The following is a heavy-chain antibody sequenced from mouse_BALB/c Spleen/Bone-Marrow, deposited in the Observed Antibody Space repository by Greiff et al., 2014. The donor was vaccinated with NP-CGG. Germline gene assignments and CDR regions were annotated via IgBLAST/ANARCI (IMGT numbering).Heavy chain of an antibody. D-gene: IGHD2-3*01. V-gene: IGHV3-1*02. CDR3: ARTDGYYAMDY. J-gene: IGHJ4*01. Sequence: EVQLQQSGPDLVKPSQSLSLTCTVTGYSITSGYSWHWIRQFPGNILEWMGYIHYSGYTNYNPSLKSRISITRDTFKNQFFLQLNSVTTEDTATYYCARTDGYYAMDYWGQGTSVTVSS. CDR2: IHYSGYT. CDR1: GYSITSGYS.